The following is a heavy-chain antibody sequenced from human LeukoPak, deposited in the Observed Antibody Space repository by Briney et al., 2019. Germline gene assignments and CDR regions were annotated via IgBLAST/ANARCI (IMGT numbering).Heavy chain of an antibody. CDR3: AKSFGSGRYADY. V-gene: IGHV3-23*01. Sequence: GGSLRLSCAACGFTFSSYAMSWVRQAPGKGLEWVSAISGSGGSTYYADSVKGRFTVSRDNSKNTLYLQMNSLRAEDTAVYYCAKSFGSGRYADYWGQGTLVTVSS. J-gene: IGHJ4*02. CDR2: ISGSGGST. CDR1: GFTFSSYA. D-gene: IGHD3-3*01.